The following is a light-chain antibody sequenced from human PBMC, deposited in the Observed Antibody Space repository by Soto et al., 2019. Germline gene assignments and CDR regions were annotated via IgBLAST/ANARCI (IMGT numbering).Light chain of an antibody. Sequence: QPVLTQSPSASASLGASVKLTCTLSSGRSSYAIAWHQQQPEKGPRYLMKLNSDGSHSRGDGIPDRFSGSSSGAERYLTISSLQSEDEAYYSCQTWGTGIRVFGGGTKLTVL. CDR3: QTWGTGIRV. CDR1: SGRSSYA. CDR2: LNSDGSH. J-gene: IGLJ3*02. V-gene: IGLV4-69*01.